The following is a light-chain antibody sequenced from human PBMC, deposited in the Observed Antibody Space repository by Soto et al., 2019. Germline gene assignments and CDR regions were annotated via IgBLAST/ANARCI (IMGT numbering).Light chain of an antibody. J-gene: IGLJ2*01. CDR1: SSNIGAGYD. Sequence: QSVLTQPPSVSGAPGQRVTISCTGSSSNIGAGYDVHWYQQIPGTAPKLLIYGNSNRPSGVPDRFSGSKSGTSASLASTGLQAEDEADYYCQSYDSSLKVVFGGGTKLTVL. V-gene: IGLV1-40*01. CDR3: QSYDSSLKVV. CDR2: GNS.